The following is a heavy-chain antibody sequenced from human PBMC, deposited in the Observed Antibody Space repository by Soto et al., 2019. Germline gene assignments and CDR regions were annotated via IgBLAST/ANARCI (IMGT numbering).Heavy chain of an antibody. CDR1: GFTVSSNY. V-gene: IGHV3-66*01. Sequence: EVQLVESGGGLVQPGGSLRLSCAASGFTVSSNYMSWVRQAPGKGLEWVSVVYIGGNTYYAESVEDRFTISRDNFQNMRYLKMNSLKAEDTAVYYCAGSVGGGFDYWGQGTLVTVSS. CDR3: AGSVGGGFDY. J-gene: IGHJ4*02. D-gene: IGHD3-16*01. CDR2: VYIGGNT.